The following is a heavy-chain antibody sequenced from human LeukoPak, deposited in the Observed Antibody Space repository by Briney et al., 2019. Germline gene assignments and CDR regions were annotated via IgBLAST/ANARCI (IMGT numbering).Heavy chain of an antibody. V-gene: IGHV3-53*01. CDR3: ARRYCGGDCYFDY. CDR1: GFTVSINY. CDR2: IYSGGST. J-gene: IGHJ4*02. D-gene: IGHD2-21*02. Sequence: GGSLRLSCAASGFTVSINYMSWVRQAPGKGLEWVSVIYSGGSTYYADSVKGRFTISRDNSKNTLYLQMNSLRTEDTAVYYCARRYCGGDCYFDYWGQGTLVTVSS.